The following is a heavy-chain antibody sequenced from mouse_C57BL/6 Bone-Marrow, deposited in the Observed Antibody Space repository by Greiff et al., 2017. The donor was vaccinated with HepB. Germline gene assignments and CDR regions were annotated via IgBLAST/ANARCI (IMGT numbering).Heavy chain of an antibody. D-gene: IGHD3-3*01. CDR1: GYTFTSYW. Sequence: QVQLQQSGAELVMPGASVKLSCKASGYTFTSYWMHWVKQRPGQGLEWTGEIDPSDSYTNYNQKFKGKSTLTVDKSSSTAYMQLSSLTSEDSAVYYCARGFGDRYFDYWGQGTTLTVSS. V-gene: IGHV1-69*01. J-gene: IGHJ2*01. CDR2: IDPSDSYT. CDR3: ARGFGDRYFDY.